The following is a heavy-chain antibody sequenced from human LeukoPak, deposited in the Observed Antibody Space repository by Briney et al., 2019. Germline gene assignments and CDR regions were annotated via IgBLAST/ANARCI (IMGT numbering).Heavy chain of an antibody. D-gene: IGHD6-19*01. V-gene: IGHV3-21*01. Sequence: GGSMRLSCAASGFPFSSYSMNWVRRAPGRGLEWVSSISTRIDYMYYADSVKGRLSISRDNAQNPLYLQMNSLRAEDTAVYYCARAIFSRGWYLVDYWGQGTLVTVSS. J-gene: IGHJ4*02. CDR1: GFPFSSYS. CDR3: ARAIFSRGWYLVDY. CDR2: ISTRIDYM.